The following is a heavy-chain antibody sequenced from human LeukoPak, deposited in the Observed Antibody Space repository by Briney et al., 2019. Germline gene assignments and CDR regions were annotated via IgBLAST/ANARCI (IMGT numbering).Heavy chain of an antibody. J-gene: IGHJ4*02. Sequence: GGSLRLSCAASGFTLRSYSMNWVRQAPGKGLEWVSAIDPSSTYIYYADSVKGRFTISRDNAENSLYLQMNSLRAEDTAVYYCAKILIAVAGPLDYWGQGTLVTVSS. CDR1: GFTLRSYS. CDR2: IDPSSTYI. V-gene: IGHV3-21*04. CDR3: AKILIAVAGPLDY. D-gene: IGHD6-19*01.